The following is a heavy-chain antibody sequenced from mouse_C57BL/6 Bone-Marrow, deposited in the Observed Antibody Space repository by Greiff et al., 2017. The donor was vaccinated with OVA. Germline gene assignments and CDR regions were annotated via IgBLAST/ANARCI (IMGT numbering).Heavy chain of an antibody. CDR2: IYPGSGST. V-gene: IGHV1-55*01. CDR3: AREGNYGSSYVGYIDV. Sequence: VQLQQPGAELVKPGASVKMSCKASGYTFTSYWITWVKQRPGQGLEWIGDIYPGSGSTNYNEKFKSKATLTVDTSSSTAYMQLSRLTSEDSAVYYCAREGNYGSSYVGYIDVWGTGTTVTVSS. J-gene: IGHJ1*03. D-gene: IGHD1-1*01. CDR1: GYTFTSYW.